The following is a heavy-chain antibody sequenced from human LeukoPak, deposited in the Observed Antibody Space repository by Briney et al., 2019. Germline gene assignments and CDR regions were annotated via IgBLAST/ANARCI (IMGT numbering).Heavy chain of an antibody. Sequence: PGGSLRLSCAASGFTFRSYWMHWVRQAPGEGLVWVSRINSDESSTNYADSVKGRFTISRDNAKNTLYLQMNSLRAEDTVVYYCARDGRYCTNGVCRGFGWFDPWGQGTLVTVSS. J-gene: IGHJ5*02. V-gene: IGHV3-74*01. CDR2: INSDESST. CDR1: GFTFRSYW. D-gene: IGHD2-8*01. CDR3: ARDGRYCTNGVCRGFGWFDP.